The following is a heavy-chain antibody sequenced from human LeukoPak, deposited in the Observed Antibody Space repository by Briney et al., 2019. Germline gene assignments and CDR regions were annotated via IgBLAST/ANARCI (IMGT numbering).Heavy chain of an antibody. Sequence: GGSLRLSCAASGFTFSSYWMHWVRQAPGKGLVWVSRINTDGSSTSYADSVKGRFTISRDNAKNTLYLQMNSLRAEDTAVYYCARDQDYGGNRRNDAFDIWGQGTMVTASS. CDR2: INTDGSST. CDR1: GFTFSSYW. J-gene: IGHJ3*02. V-gene: IGHV3-74*01. CDR3: ARDQDYGGNRRNDAFDI. D-gene: IGHD4-23*01.